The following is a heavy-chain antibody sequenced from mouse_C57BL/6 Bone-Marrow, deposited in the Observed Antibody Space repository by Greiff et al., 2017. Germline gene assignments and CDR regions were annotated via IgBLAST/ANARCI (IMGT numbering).Heavy chain of an antibody. CDR3: AREDYYGDY. V-gene: IGHV1-81*01. CDR1: GYTFTSYG. J-gene: IGHJ2*01. Sequence: QVQLQQSGAELARPGASVKLSCKASGYTFTSYGISWVKQRTGQGLEWIGEIYPRSGNTYYNEKFKGKSTLTADKSSSTAYMGLRSLTSEDAAVYNFAREDYYGDYWGQGTTLTVAS. CDR2: IYPRSGNT.